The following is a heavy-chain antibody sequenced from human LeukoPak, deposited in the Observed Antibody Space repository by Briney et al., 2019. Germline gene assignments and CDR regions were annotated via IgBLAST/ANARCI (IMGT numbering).Heavy chain of an antibody. Sequence: SETLSLTCTVSGGSISSYYWSWIRQPPGKGLEWIGYIYYSGSTNYNPSLKSRVTISVDTSKNQFSLKLSSVTAADTAVYYCARGGDYYGSGSYYAFGPWGQGTLVTASS. J-gene: IGHJ5*02. D-gene: IGHD3-10*01. V-gene: IGHV4-59*01. CDR1: GGSISSYY. CDR3: ARGGDYYGSGSYYAFGP. CDR2: IYYSGST.